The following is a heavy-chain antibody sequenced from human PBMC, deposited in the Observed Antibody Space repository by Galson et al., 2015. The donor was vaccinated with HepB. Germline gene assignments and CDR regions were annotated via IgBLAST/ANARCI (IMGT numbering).Heavy chain of an antibody. V-gene: IGHV3-30*18. CDR3: AKAVTEGVY. D-gene: IGHD3-10*01. CDR2: ISYDGSNK. CDR1: GFTFSSYG. J-gene: IGHJ4*02. Sequence: SLRLSCAASGFTFSSYGMHWVRQAPGKGLEWVAVISYDGSNKYYADSVKGRFTISRDNSKNTLYLQMNSLRAEDTAVYYCAKAVTEGVYWGQGTLVTVSS.